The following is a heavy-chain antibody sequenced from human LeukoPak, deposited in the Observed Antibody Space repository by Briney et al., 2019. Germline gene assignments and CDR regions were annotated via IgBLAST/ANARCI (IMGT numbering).Heavy chain of an antibody. D-gene: IGHD5/OR15-5a*01. J-gene: IGHJ4*02. V-gene: IGHV3-64*01. CDR2: ISSNGGSA. Sequence: GGSLRLSCAASGFTFSSYAMHWVRQAPGKGLEYVSAISSNGGSAYYANSVKGRFTISRDNSKNTLYLQMGSLRAEDMAVYYCARDASTPQPTYYFDYWGQGTLVTVSS. CDR1: GFTFSSYA. CDR3: ARDASTPQPTYYFDY.